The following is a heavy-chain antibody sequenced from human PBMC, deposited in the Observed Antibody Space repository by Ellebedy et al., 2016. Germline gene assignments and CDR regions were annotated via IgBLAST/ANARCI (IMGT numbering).Heavy chain of an antibody. V-gene: IGHV3-7*01. J-gene: IGHJ4*02. D-gene: IGHD2-15*01. CDR2: IKGDGSET. CDR3: VRGWCSGQCYGLGD. CDR1: EISLSNYW. Sequence: GGSLRLSXAGSEISLSNYWMSWVRQAPGKGLEWVANIKGDGSETNYVGPVRGRFSVFRDNAKNLMYLQMNSLEVEDTATYYCVRGWCSGQCYGLGDWGQGTLVTVFS.